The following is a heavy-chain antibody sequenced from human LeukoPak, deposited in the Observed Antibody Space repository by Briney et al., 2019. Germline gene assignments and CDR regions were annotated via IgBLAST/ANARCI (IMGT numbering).Heavy chain of an antibody. CDR3: ARWGVGDY. D-gene: IGHD1-26*01. CDR2: ISSSGTI. V-gene: IGHV3-48*03. Sequence: HPGGSLRLSCAASGFTFSSYEMNWVRQAPGKGLEWVSYISSSGTIYYADSVKGRFTISRDNAKNSLYLQMNSLRAEDTALYYCARWGVGDYWGQGTLVTVSS. CDR1: GFTFSSYE. J-gene: IGHJ4*02.